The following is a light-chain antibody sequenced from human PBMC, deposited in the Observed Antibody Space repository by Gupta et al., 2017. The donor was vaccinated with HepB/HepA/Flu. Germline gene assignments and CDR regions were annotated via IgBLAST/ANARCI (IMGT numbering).Light chain of an antibody. J-gene: IGLJ3*02. V-gene: IGLV2-23*02. CDR1: SSDIGSYNL. Sequence: QSALTQPASVSGSPGQPITISCTGTSSDIGSYNLVSWYQQPPGKAPKLIIYEVTKRPSGISNRFSGSKAGNTASLTICGLQAEDEADYYCCSYTNSSPVLFGGGTKLTVL. CDR3: CSYTNSSPVL. CDR2: EVT.